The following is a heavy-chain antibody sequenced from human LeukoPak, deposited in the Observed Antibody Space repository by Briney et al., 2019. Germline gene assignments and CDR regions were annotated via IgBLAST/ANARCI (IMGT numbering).Heavy chain of an antibody. CDR2: ISDNGGST. V-gene: IGHV3-23*01. CDR3: AKTTSFDY. Sequence: GGSLRLSCAASGFTFDTYAMSWVRQAPGKGLECVSTISDNGGSTYYADSVKGRFIISRDNSKNTLYLQMNSLRAEDTAIYYCAKTTSFDYWGQGTLVTVSS. CDR1: GFTFDTYA. D-gene: IGHD1-1*01. J-gene: IGHJ4*02.